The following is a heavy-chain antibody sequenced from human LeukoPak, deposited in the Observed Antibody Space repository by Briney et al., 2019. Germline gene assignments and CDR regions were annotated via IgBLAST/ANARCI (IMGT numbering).Heavy chain of an antibody. CDR3: AKDTNSGYALPRGYFDY. Sequence: PGGSLRLSCAASGFTFDDYSMHWARQAPGKGLEWVSGISWNSGSIGYADSVKGRFTISRDNAKNSLYLQMNSLRAEDMALYYCAKDTNSGYALPRGYFDYWGQGTLVTVSS. CDR1: GFTFDDYS. CDR2: ISWNSGSI. J-gene: IGHJ4*02. D-gene: IGHD5-12*01. V-gene: IGHV3-9*03.